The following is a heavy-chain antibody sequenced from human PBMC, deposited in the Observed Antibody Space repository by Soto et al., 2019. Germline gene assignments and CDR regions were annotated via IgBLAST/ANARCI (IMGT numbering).Heavy chain of an antibody. CDR3: ARVDNSEYGLDV. V-gene: IGHV3-11*01. CDR2: ISHDGNII. D-gene: IGHD4-4*01. J-gene: IGHJ6*02. Sequence: QVQLVASGGNLVKPGGSLRLSCAASGFTFSDYYMSWIRHSPGKGLQWVSYISHDGNIIYYGDSFMGRFTISRDNAKKSLHLQMNSLRAEDTAEYYCARVDNSEYGLDVWGQGTTVTVSS. CDR1: GFTFSDYY.